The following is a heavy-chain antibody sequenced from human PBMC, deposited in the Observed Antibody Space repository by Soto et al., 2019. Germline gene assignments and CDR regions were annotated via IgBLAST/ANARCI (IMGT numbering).Heavy chain of an antibody. V-gene: IGHV3-30*04. CDR1: GFTFSSYA. CDR3: ARGFPLWFDP. D-gene: IGHD3-16*02. CDR2: IAYDGRNK. Sequence: GGSLRLSCAASGFTFSSYAMHWVRQAPGKGLEWVAVIAYDGRNKYYADSVKGRFTISRDNSKNTLYLQMNSLRIEDTAVYYCARGFPLWFDPWGQGTLVTVSS. J-gene: IGHJ5*02.